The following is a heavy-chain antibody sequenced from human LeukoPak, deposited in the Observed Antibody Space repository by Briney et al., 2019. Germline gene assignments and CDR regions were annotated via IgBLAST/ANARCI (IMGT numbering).Heavy chain of an antibody. CDR1: GYTFTSYD. Sequence: GASVKVSCRASGYTFTSYDINWVRQATGQGLEWMGWMNPNSGNTGYAQKFQGRVTMTRNTSISTAYMELSSLRSEDTAVYYCAYGGNSDWLYYYYYGMDVWGQGTTVTVSS. D-gene: IGHD4-23*01. CDR2: MNPNSGNT. V-gene: IGHV1-8*01. CDR3: AYGGNSDWLYYYYYGMDV. J-gene: IGHJ6*02.